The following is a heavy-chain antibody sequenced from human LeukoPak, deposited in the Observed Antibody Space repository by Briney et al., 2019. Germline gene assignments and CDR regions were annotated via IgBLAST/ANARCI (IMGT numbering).Heavy chain of an antibody. V-gene: IGHV3-30*02. CDR2: IRYDGSNK. Sequence: PGGSLRLSCVASGFTFSIYAMSWVRQAPGKGLEWVAFIRYDGSNKYYADSVKGRFTISRDNSKKTVYLQMQSLRVEDTAVYYCVKSNNLGGDYWGQGTLVTVSS. J-gene: IGHJ4*02. D-gene: IGHD1/OR15-1a*01. CDR3: VKSNNLGGDY. CDR1: GFTFSIYA.